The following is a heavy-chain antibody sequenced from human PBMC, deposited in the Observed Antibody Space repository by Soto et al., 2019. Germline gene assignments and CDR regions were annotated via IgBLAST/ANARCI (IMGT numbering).Heavy chain of an antibody. CDR1: GYKFSNYW. Sequence: PGESLKISCQGSGYKFSNYWIGWVRQKPGKGLEWMGIIYPGDSETRNSPSFQGQVTISADRSTNTAYLQWSSLKASDTAMYYCARHRRTMKGQFYYYAMDVWGQGTTGTISS. J-gene: IGHJ6*02. CDR3: ARHRRTMKGQFYYYAMDV. CDR2: IYPGDSET. V-gene: IGHV5-51*01. D-gene: IGHD3-22*01.